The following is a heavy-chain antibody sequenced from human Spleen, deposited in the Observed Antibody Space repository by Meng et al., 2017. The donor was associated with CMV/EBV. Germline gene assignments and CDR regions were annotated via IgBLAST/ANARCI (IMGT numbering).Heavy chain of an antibody. CDR1: GYAFTSSE. V-gene: IGHV1-8*01. D-gene: IGHD2/OR15-2a*01. Sequence: ASVKVSCKASGYAFTSSEINWVRQAPGQGLEWMGWMDPNSGNTGYAQKFYGRLTMTRNTSTSTAYLELSRLRSQDTAVYYCARSPFYYFDYWGQGVLVTVSS. J-gene: IGHJ4*02. CDR3: ARSPFYYFDY. CDR2: MDPNSGNT.